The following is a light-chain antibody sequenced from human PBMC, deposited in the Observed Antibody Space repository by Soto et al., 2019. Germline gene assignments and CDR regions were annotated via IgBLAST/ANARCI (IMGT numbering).Light chain of an antibody. J-gene: IGKJ1*01. CDR3: QQYGSSPPWT. V-gene: IGKV3-20*01. Sequence: EIVLTQSPGTLSLSPGERATLSCRASQSVSSSYLAWYQQKPGQAPRLLIYGASSRATGISDRFSGSGSGTVFTLTISRLEPEDFAVYYCQQYGSSPPWTFGQGTKVEIK. CDR1: QSVSSSY. CDR2: GAS.